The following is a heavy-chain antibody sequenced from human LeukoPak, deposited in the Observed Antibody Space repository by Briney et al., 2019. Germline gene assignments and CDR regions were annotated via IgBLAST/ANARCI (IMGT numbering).Heavy chain of an antibody. Sequence: SETLSLTCTVSGGSISSYYWSWIRQPPGKGLEWITYIYYSGSTNYNPSLKSRVTISVDTSKNQFSLKLSSVTAADTAVYYCARSPLGSSYWFDPWGQGTLVTVSS. CDR3: ARSPLGSSYWFDP. J-gene: IGHJ5*02. CDR2: IYYSGST. CDR1: GGSISSYY. D-gene: IGHD6-13*01. V-gene: IGHV4-59*08.